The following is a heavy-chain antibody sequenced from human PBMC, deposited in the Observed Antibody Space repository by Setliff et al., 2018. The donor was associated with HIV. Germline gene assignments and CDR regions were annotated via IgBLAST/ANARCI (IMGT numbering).Heavy chain of an antibody. Sequence: PSETLSLTCTVSGGSISGFYWNWIRQSAGKGLQWIGRIYDSGSTKYNPSLKSRVTMSLDTSKNQFSLNLDSVTAADTAVYYCARDPWFGESENYYYYYYMDVWGKGTTVTVSS. CDR2: IYDSGST. D-gene: IGHD3-10*01. CDR3: ARDPWFGESENYYYYYYMDV. V-gene: IGHV4-4*07. J-gene: IGHJ6*03. CDR1: GGSISGFY.